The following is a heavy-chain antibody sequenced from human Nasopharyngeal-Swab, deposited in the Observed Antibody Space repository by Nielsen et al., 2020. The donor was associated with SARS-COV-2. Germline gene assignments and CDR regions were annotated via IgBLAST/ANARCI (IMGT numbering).Heavy chain of an antibody. CDR1: GFTFSSYS. J-gene: IGHJ4*02. CDR2: ISSSSSYI. V-gene: IGHV3-21*01. D-gene: IGHD6-13*01. CDR3: ARLGWIAAAGTGKSD. Sequence: GGSLRLSFAASGFTFSSYSMNWGRPAPGKGLEWVSSISSSSSYIYYADSVKGRFTISRDKAKNSLYLQMNGLRAEDTAVYYCARLGWIAAAGTGKSDWGQGTLVTVSS.